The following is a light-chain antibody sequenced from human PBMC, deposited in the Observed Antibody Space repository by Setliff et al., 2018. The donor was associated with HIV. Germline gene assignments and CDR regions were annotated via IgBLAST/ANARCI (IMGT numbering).Light chain of an antibody. CDR3: CSNAGGFKVS. J-gene: IGLJ2*01. CDR1: SGDVGSYNS. V-gene: IGLV2-11*01. Sequence: SVLTQPRSLSGSPGQSVTISCTGTSGDVGSYNSVSWYQQHPGKAPKFLIYDVTKRPSGVPDRFSGSKSGNTASLIISGIQAEDEADYFCCSNAGGFKVSFGGGTK. CDR2: DVT.